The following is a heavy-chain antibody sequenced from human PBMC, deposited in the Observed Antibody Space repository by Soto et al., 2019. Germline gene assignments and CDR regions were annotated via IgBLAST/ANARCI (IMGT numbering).Heavy chain of an antibody. V-gene: IGHV3-33*01. D-gene: IGHD6-13*01. CDR2: IWYDGSNK. Sequence: QVQLVESGGGVVQPGRSLRLSCAASGFTFSSYGMHWVRQAPGKGLEWVAVIWYDGSNKYYADSVKGRFTISRDNSKNVLYLHMNSLRAEDKAVYYCARESERIAAAGAVDYWGQGTLVTVSS. J-gene: IGHJ4*02. CDR3: ARESERIAAAGAVDY. CDR1: GFTFSSYG.